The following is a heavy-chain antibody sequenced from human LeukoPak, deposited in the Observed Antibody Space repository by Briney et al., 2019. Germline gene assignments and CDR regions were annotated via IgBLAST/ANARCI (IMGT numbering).Heavy chain of an antibody. Sequence: GASVKVSCKASGYTFTSYAMHLVRQAPGQRLEWMGWSNAGNGNTKYSQEFQGRVTITRDTSASTAYMELSSLRSEDMAVYYCAREDGSGSYFDYWGQGTLVTVSS. D-gene: IGHD3-10*01. V-gene: IGHV1-3*02. CDR3: AREDGSGSYFDY. J-gene: IGHJ4*02. CDR1: GYTFTSYA. CDR2: SNAGNGNT.